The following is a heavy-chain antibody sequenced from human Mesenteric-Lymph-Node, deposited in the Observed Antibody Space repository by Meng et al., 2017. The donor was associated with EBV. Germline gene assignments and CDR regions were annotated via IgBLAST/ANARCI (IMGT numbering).Heavy chain of an antibody. V-gene: IGHV3-74*01. CDR2: INTDGTST. J-gene: IGHJ4*02. CDR1: GLTFSNSW. CDR3: ARERRVG. Sequence: RVESGGTLVRPCGSLRLSGAAFGLTFSNSWMHWVRQAPGKGLVWVSRINTDGTSTYYADSVKGRFTISRDNAKNTLYLQMNSLRAEDTAMYYCARERRVGWGQGTLVTVSS.